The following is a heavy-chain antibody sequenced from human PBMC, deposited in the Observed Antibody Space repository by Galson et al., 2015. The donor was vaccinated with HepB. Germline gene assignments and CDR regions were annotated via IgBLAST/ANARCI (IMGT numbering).Heavy chain of an antibody. CDR3: AHGSKGAMGY. J-gene: IGHJ4*02. D-gene: IGHD2-2*01. V-gene: IGHV3-9*01. CDR1: GFTFDDYA. CDR2: ISWNSGSI. Sequence: SLRLPCAASGFTFDDYAMHWVRQAPGKGLEWVSGISWNSGSIGYADSVKGRFAISRDNAKNSLYLQMNSLRAEDTALYYCAHGSKGAMGYWGQGTLVTVSS.